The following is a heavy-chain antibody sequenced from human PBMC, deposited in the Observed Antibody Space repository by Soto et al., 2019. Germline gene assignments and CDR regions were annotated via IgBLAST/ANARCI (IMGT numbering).Heavy chain of an antibody. J-gene: IGHJ5*02. CDR2: ISGNGGNT. Sequence: GGSLRLSCAASGLTFSNYAMSWVRQAPGKGLEWVSAISGNGGNTYYADSVKGRFTISRDNAKNSLYLQMNSLRAEDTAVYYCARVVYYGSGSYYKGNWFDPWGQGTLVTVSS. CDR1: GLTFSNYA. V-gene: IGHV3-23*01. CDR3: ARVVYYGSGSYYKGNWFDP. D-gene: IGHD3-10*01.